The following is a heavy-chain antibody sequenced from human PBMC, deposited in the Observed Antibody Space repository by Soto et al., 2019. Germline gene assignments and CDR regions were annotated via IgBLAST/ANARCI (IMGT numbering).Heavy chain of an antibody. D-gene: IGHD3-10*01. CDR2: IVVGSGNK. CDR1: GFTFTSSA. J-gene: IGHJ4*02. Sequence: QMQLVQSGPEVKKPGTSVKVSCKASGFTFTSSAMQWVRQARGQRLEWIGWIVVGSGNKNYAQKFQERVTITRDRSTSTAYMEMSSLRSVVTAVYYCAAGDMRPIQVWFGELFDYWGQGTLVTVSS. CDR3: AAGDMRPIQVWFGELFDY. V-gene: IGHV1-58*02.